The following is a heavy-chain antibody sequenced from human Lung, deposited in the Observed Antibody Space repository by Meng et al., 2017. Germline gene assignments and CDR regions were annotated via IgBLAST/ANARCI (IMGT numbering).Heavy chain of an antibody. Sequence: QVQLVQSGPEVKNPGASVNASCKASDYSFTGYGVSWVRQAPGQGLEWMAWLGAHDGDTSHAPKFQGRVTVSADRPTATAYMELRSLRSDDTAVYYCARGTPGRSYSDYWGQGTLVTVSS. CDR2: LGAHDGDT. CDR3: ARGTPGRSYSDY. D-gene: IGHD3-10*01. CDR1: DYSFTGYG. J-gene: IGHJ4*02. V-gene: IGHV1-18*01.